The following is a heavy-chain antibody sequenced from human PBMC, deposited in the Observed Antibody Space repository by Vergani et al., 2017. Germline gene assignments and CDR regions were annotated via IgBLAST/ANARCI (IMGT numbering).Heavy chain of an antibody. CDR2: ISSSGSTI. CDR1: GFTFSDYY. D-gene: IGHD3-3*01. CDR3: ASRLLESYYYYYMDV. Sequence: QVQLVESGGGLVKPGGSLRLSCAASGFTFSDYYMRWIRQAPGKGLEWVSYISSSGSTIYYADSVKGRFTISRDNAKNSLYLQMNSLRAEDTAVYYGASRLLESYYYYYMDVWGKGTTVTVSS. J-gene: IGHJ6*03. V-gene: IGHV3-11*01.